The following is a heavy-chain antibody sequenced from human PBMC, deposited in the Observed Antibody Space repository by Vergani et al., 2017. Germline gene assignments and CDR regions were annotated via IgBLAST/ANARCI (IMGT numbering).Heavy chain of an antibody. CDR3: ARANPRDGYKRNDAFDI. D-gene: IGHD5-24*01. CDR1: GGTFSSYA. J-gene: IGHJ3*02. CDR2: IIPIFGTA. Sequence: QVQLVQSGAEVKKPGSSVKVSCKASGGTFSSYAISWVRQAPGQVLEWMGGIIPIFGTANYAQKFQGRVTITADESTSTAYMELSSLRSENTAVYYCARANPRDGYKRNDAFDIWGQGTMVTVSS. V-gene: IGHV1-69*01.